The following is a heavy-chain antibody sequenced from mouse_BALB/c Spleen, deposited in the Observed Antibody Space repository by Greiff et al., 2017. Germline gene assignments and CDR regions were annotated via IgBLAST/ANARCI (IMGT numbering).Heavy chain of an antibody. J-gene: IGHJ1*01. D-gene: IGHD2-1*01. CDR2: INPSNGGT. V-gene: IGHV1S81*02. Sequence: VQLQQPGAELVKPGASVKLSCKASGYTFTSYYMYWVKQRPGQGLEWIGGINPSNGGTNFNEKFKSKATLTVDKSSSTAYMQLSSLTSEDSAVYYCTRYGNYWYFDVWGAGTTVTVSS. CDR3: TRYGNYWYFDV. CDR1: GYTFTSYY.